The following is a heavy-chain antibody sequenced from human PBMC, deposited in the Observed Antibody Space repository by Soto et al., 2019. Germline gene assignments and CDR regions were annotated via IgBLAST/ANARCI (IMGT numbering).Heavy chain of an antibody. V-gene: IGHV2-26*01. J-gene: IGHJ6*02. CDR3: ARIRVFCSGGRCYEGWADYYGMDV. Sequence: QVTLKESGPVLVKPTETLTLTCTVSGFSLSNARMGVSWIRQPPGKALEWLAHIFSNDEKSYSTSLKSRLTISKDTSKSQVVLTMTNMDPGDTATYYCARIRVFCSGGRCYEGWADYYGMDVWGQGTTVTVSS. CDR1: GFSLSNARMG. CDR2: IFSNDEK. D-gene: IGHD2-15*01.